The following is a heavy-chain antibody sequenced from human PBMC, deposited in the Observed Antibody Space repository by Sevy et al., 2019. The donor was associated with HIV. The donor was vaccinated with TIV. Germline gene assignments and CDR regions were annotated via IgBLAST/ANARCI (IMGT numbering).Heavy chain of an antibody. CDR2: ISGSGETT. J-gene: IGHJ4*02. Sequence: GGSLRLSCAASGFSFSNHVMTWVRQPPGRGLEWVSGISGSGETTSYADSVKGRFVISRDNSRNTLYLLMKSLRAEDTAIYYCAKDYMVHLWRGYFESWGQGTLVTVSS. D-gene: IGHD3-3*01. CDR3: AKDYMVHLWRGYFES. V-gene: IGHV3-23*01. CDR1: GFSFSNHV.